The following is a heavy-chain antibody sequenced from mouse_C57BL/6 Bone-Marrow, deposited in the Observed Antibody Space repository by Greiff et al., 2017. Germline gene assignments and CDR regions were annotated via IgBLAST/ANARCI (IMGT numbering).Heavy chain of an antibody. CDR3: ARFPVDWYFDV. Sequence: EVQLQQSGPVLVKPGASVKMSCKASGYTFTDYYMNWVKQSHGKSLEWIGVINPYNGGTSHNQKFKGKATLTVDKSSSTAYMELNSLTSEDSAVYYCARFPVDWYFDVWGTGTTVTVSS. V-gene: IGHV1-19*01. D-gene: IGHD1-1*01. CDR1: GYTFTDYY. J-gene: IGHJ1*03. CDR2: INPYNGGT.